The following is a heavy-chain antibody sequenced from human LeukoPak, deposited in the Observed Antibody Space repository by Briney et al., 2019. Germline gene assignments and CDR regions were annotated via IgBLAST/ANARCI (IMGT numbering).Heavy chain of an antibody. Sequence: GGSLRLSCAAPDFTFSRYAMSWVRQAPGKGLEWVSGISGSGATTYYADSVKGRFTISRDNSKNTLYLQMNSLRAEDTAVYYCARARIQLWPYYYMDVWGKGTTVTVSS. V-gene: IGHV3-23*01. D-gene: IGHD5-18*01. J-gene: IGHJ6*03. CDR1: DFTFSRYA. CDR2: ISGSGATT. CDR3: ARARIQLWPYYYMDV.